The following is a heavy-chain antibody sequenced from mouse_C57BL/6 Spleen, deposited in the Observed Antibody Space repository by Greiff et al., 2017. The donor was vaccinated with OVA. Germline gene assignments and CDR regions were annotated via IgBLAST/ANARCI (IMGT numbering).Heavy chain of an antibody. J-gene: IGHJ2*01. D-gene: IGHD1-1*01. CDR2: IYPGDGDT. CDR3: ARYYGSSYFDY. V-gene: IGHV1-82*01. Sequence: VQVVESGPELVKPGASVKISCKASGYAFSSSWMNWVKQRPGKGLEWIGRIYPGDGDTNYNGKFKGKATLTADKSSSTAYMQLSSLTSEDSAVYFCARYYGSSYFDYWGQGTTLTVSS. CDR1: GYAFSSSW.